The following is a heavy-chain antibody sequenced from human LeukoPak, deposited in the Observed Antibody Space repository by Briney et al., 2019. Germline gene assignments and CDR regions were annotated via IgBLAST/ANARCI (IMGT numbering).Heavy chain of an antibody. J-gene: IGHJ6*03. CDR1: GYTFGAYF. Sequence: GASMKVSCKAFGYTFGAYFMHWVRQAPGRGLEWMGWINPDNGGTRYAQRFQDRVTMTRDTSITTAYMELSSLKSDDTAVYYCARAGAMIASDYYYYMDVWGNGTTVTVSS. V-gene: IGHV1-2*02. D-gene: IGHD3-16*01. CDR2: INPDNGGT. CDR3: ARAGAMIASDYYYYMDV.